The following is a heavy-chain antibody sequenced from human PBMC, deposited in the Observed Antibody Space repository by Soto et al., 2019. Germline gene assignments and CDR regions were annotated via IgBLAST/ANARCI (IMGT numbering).Heavy chain of an antibody. CDR2: IYFSGIT. Sequence: SETLSLTCTVSGGSISSGGYYWGWVRQPPGKGPEWIGVIYFSGITSYNPSLKSRVTISIDTSKNQFSLDLRSVTAPDTAMYYCARKPNGAYRYFFDYWGKGTPVTVPS. CDR3: ARKPNGAYRYFFDY. D-gene: IGHD2-8*01. J-gene: IGHJ4*02. V-gene: IGHV4-39*01. CDR1: GGSISSGGYY.